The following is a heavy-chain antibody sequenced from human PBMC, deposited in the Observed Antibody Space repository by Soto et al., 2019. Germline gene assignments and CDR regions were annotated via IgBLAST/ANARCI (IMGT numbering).Heavy chain of an antibody. CDR2: IKSKTDGGTT. D-gene: IGHD3-22*01. V-gene: IGHV3-15*07. Sequence: GGSLRLSCAASGFTFSNAWMNWVRQAPGKGLEWVGRIKSKTDGGTTDYAAPVKGRFTISRDDSKNTLYLQMNSLKTEDTAVYYCTTDGAIDSPTKGYYYYYGMDVWGQGTTVTVSS. CDR1: GFTFSNAW. J-gene: IGHJ6*02. CDR3: TTDGAIDSPTKGYYYYYGMDV.